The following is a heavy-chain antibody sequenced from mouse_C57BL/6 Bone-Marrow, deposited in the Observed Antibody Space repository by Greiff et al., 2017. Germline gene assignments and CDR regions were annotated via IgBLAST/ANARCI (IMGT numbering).Heavy chain of an antibody. CDR3: ARGGWLLRG. D-gene: IGHD2-3*01. V-gene: IGHV1-81*01. CDR1: GYTFTSYG. CDR2: IYPRSGNT. J-gene: IGHJ2*01. Sequence: LVESGAELARPGASVKLSCKASGYTFTSYGISWVKQRTGQGLEWIGEIYPRSGNTYYNEKFKGKATLTADNSSSPAYMELRGLTSEDSAVYFCARGGWLLRGWGQGTTLTFSS.